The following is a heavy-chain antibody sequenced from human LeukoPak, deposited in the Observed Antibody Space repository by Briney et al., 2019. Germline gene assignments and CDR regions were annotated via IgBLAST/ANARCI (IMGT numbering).Heavy chain of an antibody. D-gene: IGHD2-21*01. CDR2: ISNSASGT. CDR3: TKSHSDLNVLGGDIDY. V-gene: IGHV3-23*01. CDR1: GFTFSSYA. J-gene: IGHJ4*02. Sequence: PGGSLRLSCAASGFTFSSYAMTWVRQAPGKGLDWVSGISNSASGTYYADSVKGRFTVSRDNSKSTLYLEMNSLRAEDTAVYYCTKSHSDLNVLGGDIDYWGQGTLVTVSS.